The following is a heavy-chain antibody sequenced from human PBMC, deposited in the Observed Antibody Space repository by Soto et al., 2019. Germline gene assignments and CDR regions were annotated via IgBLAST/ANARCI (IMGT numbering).Heavy chain of an antibody. CDR2: INHSGST. Sequence: QVQLQQWGAGLLKPSETLSLTCAVYGGSFSGYYWTWIRQPPGTGLEWSGEINHSGSTNYNPSLKSRVTISVDTSENQFSLKLTSVNAADTAVYYCARDKITGLFDYWGQGTLVTVSS. D-gene: IGHD2-8*02. CDR1: GGSFSGYY. V-gene: IGHV4-34*01. J-gene: IGHJ4*02. CDR3: ARDKITGLFDY.